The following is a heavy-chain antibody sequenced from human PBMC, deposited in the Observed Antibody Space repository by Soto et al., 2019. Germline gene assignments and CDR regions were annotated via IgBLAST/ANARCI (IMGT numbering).Heavy chain of an antibody. CDR1: GFTFDDYA. Sequence: EVPLVESGGGLVQPGRSLRLSCAASGFTFDDYAMHWVRQAPGKGLEWVSGISWNSGSIGYADSVKGRITISRDNAKNYLYLQMNSLRAEDTALYYCAKAHLWFGELSHYYYGMDVWGQGTTVAVSS. V-gene: IGHV3-9*01. CDR3: AKAHLWFGELSHYYYGMDV. CDR2: ISWNSGSI. J-gene: IGHJ6*02. D-gene: IGHD3-10*01.